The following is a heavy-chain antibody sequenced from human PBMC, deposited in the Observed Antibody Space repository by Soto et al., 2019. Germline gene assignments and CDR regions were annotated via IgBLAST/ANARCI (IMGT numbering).Heavy chain of an antibody. CDR3: ARGGAVVVPGSVDRHNWFDP. V-gene: IGHV1-69*04. D-gene: IGHD2-2*01. Sequence: SVKVSCKASGYTFASYAISWVRQAPGQGLEWTGRVVPILGMANYAQKFQGRVTITADKSTSTVYMEMRSLRSDDTAVYYCARGGAVVVPGSVDRHNWFDPWGQGTLVTVSS. CDR1: GYTFASYA. CDR2: VVPILGMA. J-gene: IGHJ5*02.